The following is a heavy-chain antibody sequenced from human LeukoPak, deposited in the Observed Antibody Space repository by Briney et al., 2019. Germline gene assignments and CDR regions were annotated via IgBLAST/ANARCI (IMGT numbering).Heavy chain of an antibody. J-gene: IGHJ6*03. D-gene: IGHD4-11*01. CDR1: GGSISSSSYY. Sequence: SETLSLTCTISGGSISSSSYYWGWIRQPPGKGLEWIGSIYYSGSTYYNPSLKSRVTISVDTSKNQFSLKLSSVTAADTAVYYCARDHGPTVATSPFYSYYMDVWGKGTTVTVSS. V-gene: IGHV4-39*07. CDR2: IYYSGST. CDR3: ARDHGPTVATSPFYSYYMDV.